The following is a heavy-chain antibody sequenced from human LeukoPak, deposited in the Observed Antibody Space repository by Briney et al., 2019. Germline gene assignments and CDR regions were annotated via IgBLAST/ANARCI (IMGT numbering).Heavy chain of an antibody. CDR1: GLTFSSYA. CDR2: IVGGGDTT. V-gene: IGHV3-23*01. J-gene: IGHJ4*02. CDR3: AKARLSTGWAYNDY. D-gene: IGHD6-19*01. Sequence: GGSLRLSCAASGLTFSSYAMSWVRQAPGKGLEWVSAIVGGGDTTFYADSVKGRFTISRDNFRNTVYLQMNSLRGEDTPVYYCAKARLSTGWAYNDYWGQGILVRVSS.